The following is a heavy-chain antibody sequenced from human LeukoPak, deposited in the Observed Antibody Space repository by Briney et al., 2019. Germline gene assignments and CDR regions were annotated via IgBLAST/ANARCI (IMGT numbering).Heavy chain of an antibody. Sequence: PGGSLRLSCAASGFTFTDYYMSWIRQAPGKGLEWVSYITNSGTTIYYADSVKGRFTISRDNAKNSLYLQMNSLRAEDTAVYYCAREVIHDSSGYYGYWGQGTLVTVSS. D-gene: IGHD3-22*01. V-gene: IGHV3-11*01. CDR2: ITNSGTTI. CDR1: GFTFTDYY. CDR3: AREVIHDSSGYYGY. J-gene: IGHJ4*02.